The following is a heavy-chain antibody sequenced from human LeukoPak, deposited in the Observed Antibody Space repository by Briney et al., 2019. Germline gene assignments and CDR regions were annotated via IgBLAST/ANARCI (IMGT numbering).Heavy chain of an antibody. CDR2: IKQDGSEK. J-gene: IGHJ4*02. V-gene: IGHV3-7*01. CDR1: GFTFSSYG. CDR3: ARDGGVIAAAGTGY. Sequence: GGSLRLSCAASGFTFSSYGMHWVRQAPGKGLEWVANIKQDGSEKYYVDSVKGRFTISRDNAKNSLYLQMNSLRAEDTAVYYCARDGGVIAAAGTGYWGQGTLVTVSS. D-gene: IGHD6-13*01.